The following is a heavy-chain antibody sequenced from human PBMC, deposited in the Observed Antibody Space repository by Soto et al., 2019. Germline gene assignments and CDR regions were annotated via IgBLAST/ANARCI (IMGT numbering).Heavy chain of an antibody. D-gene: IGHD1-26*01. CDR3: ARVRYRNAIHA. Sequence: QVQLVQSGSDVKQPGASFTVSCKASGYIFSDYYIHWVRQAPGQGLEWMGWIDPRNGGTKYAQKFQDRLPMTTDTYTSTAFLELRRLRLDDTAVFFCARVRYRNAIHAWGQGTLVTVSS. CDR1: GYIFSDYY. CDR2: IDPRNGGT. V-gene: IGHV1-2*02. J-gene: IGHJ4*02.